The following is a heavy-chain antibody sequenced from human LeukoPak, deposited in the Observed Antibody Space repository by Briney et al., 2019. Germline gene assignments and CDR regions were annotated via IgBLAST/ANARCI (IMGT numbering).Heavy chain of an antibody. CDR1: GFTLSSYW. CDR2: INSDGSST. D-gene: IGHD3-9*01. J-gene: IGHJ4*02. V-gene: IGHV3-74*01. Sequence: PGGSLRLSCAASGFTLSSYWMHWVRQAPGKGLVWVSCINSDGSSTSYADSVKGRFTISRDNAKNTLYLQMNSLRAEDTAVYYCARGPYDILTGYYGYYFDYWGQGTLVTVSS. CDR3: ARGPYDILTGYYGYYFDY.